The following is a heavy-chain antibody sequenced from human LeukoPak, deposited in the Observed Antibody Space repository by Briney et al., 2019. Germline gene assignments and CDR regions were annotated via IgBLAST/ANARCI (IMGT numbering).Heavy chain of an antibody. Sequence: GRSLRLSCAASGFTFSSSAMSWVRQAPGKGLEWVSAISNNGGYTYYADSVQGRFTISRDDSKSTLCLQMNSLRAEDTAVYYCAKQLGYCSDGSCYFPYWGQGTLVTVSS. CDR1: GFTFSSSA. CDR2: ISNNGGYT. V-gene: IGHV3-23*01. CDR3: AKQLGYCSDGSCYFPY. J-gene: IGHJ4*02. D-gene: IGHD2-15*01.